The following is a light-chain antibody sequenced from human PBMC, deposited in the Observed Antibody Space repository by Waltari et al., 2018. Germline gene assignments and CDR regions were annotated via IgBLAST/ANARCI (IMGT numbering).Light chain of an antibody. CDR1: QSVLYSSNNKNY. V-gene: IGKV4-1*01. Sequence: DIVMTQSPDSLAVSLGERATINCKSSQSVLYSSNNKNYLAWYQQKPGQPPKLAIYWASTRESGVPDRFSGSGSGTDFTLTISSLQAEDVAVYYCQQYYSTSETFGQGTKLEIK. J-gene: IGKJ2*01. CDR3: QQYYSTSET. CDR2: WAS.